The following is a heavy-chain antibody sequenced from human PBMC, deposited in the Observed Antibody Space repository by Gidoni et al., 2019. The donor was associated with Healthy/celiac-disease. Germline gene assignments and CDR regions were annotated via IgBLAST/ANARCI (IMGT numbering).Heavy chain of an antibody. CDR1: GATFRSYA. J-gene: IGHJ6*02. CDR2: IIPIFGTA. D-gene: IGHD6-6*01. CDR3: ARAIGQLVHATDYYYYGMDV. V-gene: IGHV1-69*01. Sequence: QVQLVQSGAEVKKPGSSVTVSCKASGATFRSYAISWVRQAPGPGLEWMGGIIPIFGTANYAQKFQGRVTITADESTSTAYMELSSLRSEDTAMYYCARAIGQLVHATDYYYYGMDVWGQGTTVTVSS.